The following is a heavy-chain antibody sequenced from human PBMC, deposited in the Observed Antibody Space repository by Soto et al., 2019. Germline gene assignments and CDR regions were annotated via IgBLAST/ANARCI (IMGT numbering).Heavy chain of an antibody. Sequence: SVKRSCKASGYTFTNDGINWVRQAPGQGLEWLGWVSAYNGERRYAQRVQARVIMTTDTSTTTAYMELRSLRSDDTAVYYCSRGTSIPASGDYWGEGTLVTVSS. CDR1: GYTFTNDG. CDR3: SRGTSIPASGDY. D-gene: IGHD6-6*01. V-gene: IGHV1-18*01. CDR2: VSAYNGER. J-gene: IGHJ4*03.